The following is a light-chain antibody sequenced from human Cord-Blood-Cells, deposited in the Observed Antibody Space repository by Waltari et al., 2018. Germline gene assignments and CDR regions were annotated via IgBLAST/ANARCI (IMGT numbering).Light chain of an antibody. J-gene: IGKJ2*01. Sequence: EIVLTQSPTTLSLSPGERATLTCRASQRVSSYLAWYQQKPCQAPRLLIYDASNRATGIPARFSGSGSGTYFTLTISSLEPEDFAVYYCQQRSNWYTFGQGTKLEIK. CDR2: DAS. CDR3: QQRSNWYT. V-gene: IGKV3-11*01. CDR1: QRVSSY.